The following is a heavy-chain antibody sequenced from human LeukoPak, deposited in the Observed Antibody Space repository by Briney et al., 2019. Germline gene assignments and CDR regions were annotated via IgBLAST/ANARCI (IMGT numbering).Heavy chain of an antibody. CDR1: GFTFSSYD. V-gene: IGHV3-13*01. CDR3: ARDRGYREGYGSGSYYYYYGMDV. CDR2: IGTAGDT. Sequence: GGSLRLSCAASGFTFSSYDMHWVRQATGKGLEWVSAIGTAGDTYYPGSGKGRFTISRENAKNPLYVQMNSLRAGGTAVYYCARDRGYREGYGSGSYYYYYGMDVWGQGTTVTVSS. J-gene: IGHJ6*02. D-gene: IGHD3-10*01.